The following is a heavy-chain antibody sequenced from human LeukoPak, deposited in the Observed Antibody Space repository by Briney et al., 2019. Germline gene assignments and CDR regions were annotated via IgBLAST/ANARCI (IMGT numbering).Heavy chain of an antibody. Sequence: SETLSLTCTVSGGSISSYYWSWIRQPPGKGLEWIGYIYYSGSTNYNPSLKSRVTISVDTSKNQFSLKLSSVTAADTAMYYCARTMVRGVSPYGMDVWGQGTTVTVSS. CDR2: IYYSGST. CDR3: ARTMVRGVSPYGMDV. CDR1: GGSISSYY. D-gene: IGHD3-10*01. V-gene: IGHV4-59*08. J-gene: IGHJ6*02.